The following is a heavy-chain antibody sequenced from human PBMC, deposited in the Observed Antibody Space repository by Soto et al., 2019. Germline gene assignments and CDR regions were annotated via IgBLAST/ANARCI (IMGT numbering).Heavy chain of an antibody. CDR1: GLTVSGKKY. CDR3: ATWHEREHAYDV. D-gene: IGHD1-1*01. Sequence: DVQLVESGGGLMQPGASLRLSCAASGLTVSGKKYVAWVRQAPGKGLEWVSALYDVDGSFYADSVKGRFTTSSDSSKTTVYLQMNGLRADDTAVYYCATWHEREHAYDVWGQGTTVTVSS. CDR2: LYDVDGS. V-gene: IGHV3-53*01. J-gene: IGHJ3*01.